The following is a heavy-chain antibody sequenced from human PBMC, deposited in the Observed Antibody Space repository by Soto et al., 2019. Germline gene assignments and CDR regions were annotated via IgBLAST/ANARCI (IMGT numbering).Heavy chain of an antibody. CDR2: ISSNGVGT. CDR3: ARRSGPDYYHMDV. D-gene: IGHD2-8*02. Sequence: GGSLRLSCAASGFTLSGYAMDWVRQAPGKGLEYVSGISSNGVGTYYANSVQGRFTISRDNSKNTVYLQMGSLRPEDMAVYYWARRSGPDYYHMDVWGKGTTVTVSS. V-gene: IGHV3-64*01. CDR1: GFTLSGYA. J-gene: IGHJ6*03.